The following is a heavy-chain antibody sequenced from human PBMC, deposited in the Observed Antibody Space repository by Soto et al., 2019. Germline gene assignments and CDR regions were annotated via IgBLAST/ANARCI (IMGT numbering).Heavy chain of an antibody. V-gene: IGHV1-69*06. Sequence: SVKVSRKPSRGTFSSHGVSWVRQDPPHGLEWMGGINRFFGTTNHAQKYQGRLTITADKTTSTAYMNLNRLIPADAAVYFCARAAQARYSWNDLGNWFDPWGQGTLVTVSS. CDR3: ARAAQARYSWNDLGNWFDP. J-gene: IGHJ5*02. CDR1: RGTFSSHG. CDR2: INRFFGTT. D-gene: IGHD1-1*01.